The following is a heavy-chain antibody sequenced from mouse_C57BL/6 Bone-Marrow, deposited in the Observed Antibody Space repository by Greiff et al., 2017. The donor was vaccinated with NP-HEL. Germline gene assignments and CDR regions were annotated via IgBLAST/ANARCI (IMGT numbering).Heavy chain of an antibody. V-gene: IGHV1-4*01. CDR3: ARWLGEGFAY. CDR1: GYTFTSYT. D-gene: IGHD4-1*01. Sequence: QVQLKESGAELARPGASVKMSCKASGYTFTSYTMHWVKQRPGQGLEWIGYINPSSGYTKYNQKFKDKATLTADKSSSTAYMQLSSLTSEDSAVYYCARWLGEGFAYWGQGTLVTVSA. J-gene: IGHJ3*01. CDR2: INPSSGYT.